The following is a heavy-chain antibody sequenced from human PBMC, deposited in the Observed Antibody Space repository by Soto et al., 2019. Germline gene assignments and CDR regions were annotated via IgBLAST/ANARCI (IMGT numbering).Heavy chain of an antibody. V-gene: IGHV3-11*06. CDR3: ARGGYISGLFDY. J-gene: IGHJ4*02. CDR1: GFIFSDYY. CDR2: TSPTDSQT. Sequence: GGSLRLSCVPSGFIFSDYYMSWIRQAPGKGLEWLSVTSPTDSQTNYADSVKGRFTVFRDNAHKSLHLQMNSLGVEDTAVYYCARGGYISGLFDYWGQGTLVTVSS. D-gene: IGHD2-15*01.